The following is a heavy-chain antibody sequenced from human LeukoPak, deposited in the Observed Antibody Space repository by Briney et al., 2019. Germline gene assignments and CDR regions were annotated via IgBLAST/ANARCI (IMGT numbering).Heavy chain of an antibody. CDR1: GGSISSYY. V-gene: IGHV4-4*07. J-gene: IGHJ3*02. D-gene: IGHD4-17*01. CDR3: ARDRGTVTPSDAFDI. CDR2: IYTSGST. Sequence: SETLSLTCTVSGGSISSYYWSWIRQPAGKGLEWIGRIYTSGSTNYNPSLKSRVTMSVDTSKNQFSLKLSSVTAADTAVYYCARDRGTVTPSDAFDIWGQGTMVTVSS.